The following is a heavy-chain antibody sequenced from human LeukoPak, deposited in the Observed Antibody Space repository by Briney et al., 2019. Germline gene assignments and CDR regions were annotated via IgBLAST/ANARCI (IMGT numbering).Heavy chain of an antibody. V-gene: IGHV3-33*01. CDR2: IWYDGSNK. CDR1: GFTFSSYG. D-gene: IGHD3-22*01. Sequence: GRSLRLSCAASGFTFSSYGMHWVRQAPGKGLEWVAVIWYDGSNKYYADSVKGRFTISRDNSKNTLYLQMNSLRAEDTAVYYCARWYYYDSSGYYDYWGQGTLVTVSS. CDR3: ARWYYYDSSGYYDY. J-gene: IGHJ4*02.